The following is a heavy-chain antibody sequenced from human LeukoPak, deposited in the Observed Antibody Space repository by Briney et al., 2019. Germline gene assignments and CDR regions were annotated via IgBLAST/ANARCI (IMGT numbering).Heavy chain of an antibody. CDR1: GFTFSRYW. CDR2: IKQDGSEK. D-gene: IGHD3-3*01. CDR3: ARANAVLRFLEWLPRIRPYYFDY. J-gene: IGHJ4*02. Sequence: PGGSLRLSCAASGFTFSRYWMSWVRQAPGKGLEWVANIKQDGSEKYYVDSVKGRFTISRDNAKNSLYLQMNSLRAEDTAVYYCARANAVLRFLEWLPRIRPYYFDYWGQGTLVTVSS. V-gene: IGHV3-7*05.